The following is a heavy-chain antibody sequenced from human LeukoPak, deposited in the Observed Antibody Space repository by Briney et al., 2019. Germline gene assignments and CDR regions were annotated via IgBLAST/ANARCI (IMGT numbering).Heavy chain of an antibody. D-gene: IGHD4-17*01. CDR2: IKQDGSEK. Sequence: PGGSLRLSCAASGFTFDDYGMSWVRQAPRKGLEWVANIKQDGSEKYYVDSVKGRFTISRDNAKNSLYLQMNSLRAEDTAVYYCARESGDYYYYYMDVWGKGTTVTVSS. CDR1: GFTFDDYG. J-gene: IGHJ6*03. V-gene: IGHV3-7*01. CDR3: ARESGDYYYYYMDV.